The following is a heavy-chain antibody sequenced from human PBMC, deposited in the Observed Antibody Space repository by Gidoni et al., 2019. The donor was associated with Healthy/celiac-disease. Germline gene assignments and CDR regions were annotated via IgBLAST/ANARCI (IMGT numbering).Heavy chain of an antibody. D-gene: IGHD6-13*01. J-gene: IGHJ6*02. CDR1: GCNCSSYW. CDR3: ARDFAAGIDYGMDV. CDR2: IKQDGSEK. V-gene: IGHV3-7*01. Sequence: EVQLVESGGGVVQPGGSLRLSCAASGCNCSSYWMSWVRQAPGKGLEWVATIKQDGSEKYYVDSVKGRFTISRDNAKTSLYLKMNSLRAEDTAVYYCARDFAAGIDYGMDVWGQGTTVTVSS.